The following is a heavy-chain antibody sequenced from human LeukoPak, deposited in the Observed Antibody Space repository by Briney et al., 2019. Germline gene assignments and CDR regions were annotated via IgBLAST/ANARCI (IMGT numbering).Heavy chain of an antibody. D-gene: IGHD3-22*01. CDR1: GFTFSSYA. V-gene: IGHV3-23*01. Sequence: GGSLRLSCAASGFTFSSYAMSWVRQAPGKGLEWVSAISGSGGSTYYADSVKGRFTISRDNSKNTLYLQMNSLRAEDTAVYYCAKHYYDSSGYSPLDYWGQGTLVTVSS. J-gene: IGHJ4*02. CDR2: ISGSGGST. CDR3: AKHYYDSSGYSPLDY.